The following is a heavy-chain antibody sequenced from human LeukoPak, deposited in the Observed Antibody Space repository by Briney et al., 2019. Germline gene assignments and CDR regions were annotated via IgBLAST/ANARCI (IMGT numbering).Heavy chain of an antibody. V-gene: IGHV1-2*02. J-gene: IGHJ6*03. CDR2: INPNSGGT. CDR3: ARGQIAAAGPVYYYYYMDV. Sequence: ASVKVSCKASGYTFTGYYMHWVRQAPGQGLEWMGWINPNSGGTNYAQKFQGRVTMTRDTSISTAYMELSRLRSDDTAVYYCARGQIAAAGPVYYYYYMDVWGKGTTVNVSS. D-gene: IGHD6-13*01. CDR1: GYTFTGYY.